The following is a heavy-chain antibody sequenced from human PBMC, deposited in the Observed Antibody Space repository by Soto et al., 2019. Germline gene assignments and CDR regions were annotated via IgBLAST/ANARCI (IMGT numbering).Heavy chain of an antibody. CDR3: ARQGSNVRGGGSP. CDR1: GYSFSNYG. Sequence: QAPLVQSGAEVKNPGDSVKVSCRASGYSFSNYGVSWIRQAPGQGLEWIGWISGYSGNTHYAQNLQGRVTMTKDTSTSTVYMELRSLRSDDTAVYYCARQGSNVRGGGSPWGQGTVVTVSS. CDR2: ISGYSGNT. V-gene: IGHV1-18*01. D-gene: IGHD3-16*01. J-gene: IGHJ5*02.